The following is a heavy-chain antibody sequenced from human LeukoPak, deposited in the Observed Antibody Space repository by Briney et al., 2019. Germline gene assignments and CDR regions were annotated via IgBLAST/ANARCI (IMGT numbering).Heavy chain of an antibody. J-gene: IGHJ4*02. Sequence: PGGSLRLSCAASGFTVSSNYMSWVRQAPGKGLEWVSVIYSGGSTYYADSVKGRFNISRDNSKNTLYLQMNSLRVEDTAVYCCVRDFVSSSWMGYWGQGTLVTVSS. CDR1: GFTVSSNY. CDR2: IYSGGST. CDR3: VRDFVSSSWMGY. V-gene: IGHV3-53*01. D-gene: IGHD6-13*01.